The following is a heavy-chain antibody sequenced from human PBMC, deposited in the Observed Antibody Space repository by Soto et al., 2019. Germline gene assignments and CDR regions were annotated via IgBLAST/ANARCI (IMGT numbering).Heavy chain of an antibody. CDR2: IYYSGST. J-gene: IGHJ3*02. CDR1: GGSISSSSYY. CDR3: ARHGTFHLYYYDSSGFHAFDI. Sequence: SETLSLTCTVSGGSISSSSYYWGWIRQPPGKGLEWIGSIYYSGSTYYNPSLKSRVTISVDTSKNQFSLKLSSVTAADTAVYYCARHGTFHLYYYDSSGFHAFDIWGQGXMVTV. V-gene: IGHV4-39*01. D-gene: IGHD3-22*01.